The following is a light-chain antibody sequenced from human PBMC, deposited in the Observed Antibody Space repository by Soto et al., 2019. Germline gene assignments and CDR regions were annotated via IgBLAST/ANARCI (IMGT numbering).Light chain of an antibody. CDR1: HDIRNS. V-gene: IGKV1-27*01. J-gene: IGKJ3*01. CDR3: QKYNSAPFT. CDR2: GAS. Sequence: DIPMTQSPSSLSASVGDRVTITCRATHDIRNSLAWYQQKPGKVPKLLIYGASTLQSGVPSRFSGSGSGTDFTLTISSLHPEDVATYYCQKYNSAPFTFGPGTTVDFK.